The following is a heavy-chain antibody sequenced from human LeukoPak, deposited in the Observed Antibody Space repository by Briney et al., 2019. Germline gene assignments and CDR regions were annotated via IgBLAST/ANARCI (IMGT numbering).Heavy chain of an antibody. Sequence: PGGSPRLSCAASGFTFSDYYMSWIRQALGKGLEWVSYISSSSSTIYYADSVKGRFTISRDNAKNSLYLQMNSLRAEDTAVYYCARFPYMVGAKDYWGQGTLVTVPS. CDR2: ISSSSSTI. J-gene: IGHJ4*02. D-gene: IGHD1-26*01. CDR1: GFTFSDYY. CDR3: ARFPYMVGAKDY. V-gene: IGHV3-11*01.